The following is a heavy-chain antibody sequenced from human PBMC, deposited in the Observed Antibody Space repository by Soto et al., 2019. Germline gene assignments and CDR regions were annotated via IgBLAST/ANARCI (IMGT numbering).Heavy chain of an antibody. CDR1: GYSFTTYW. Sequence: GESLKISCKASGYSFTTYWISWVRQMPVKGLEWMGIINPGDSDIRYSPSFQGQVTISADNSISTAYLQWSSLKASDTAMYYCARHEKLYYYYYGMDVWGQGTAVTVSS. CDR3: ARHEKLYYYYYGMDV. CDR2: INPGDSDI. J-gene: IGHJ6*02. V-gene: IGHV5-51*01.